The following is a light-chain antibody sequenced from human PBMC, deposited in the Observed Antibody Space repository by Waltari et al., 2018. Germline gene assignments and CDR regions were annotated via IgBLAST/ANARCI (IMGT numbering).Light chain of an antibody. CDR2: SNN. Sequence: QSALTQPPSASETPGQRVTIACSGGFPNIGSNTVVWYQQLPGTAPKLLIYSNNQRPSGVPDRFSGSKSVTSASLAISGLQSEDEATYFCSTWDDSLNGWVFGGGTKLTVL. J-gene: IGLJ3*02. CDR1: FPNIGSNT. V-gene: IGLV1-44*01. CDR3: STWDDSLNGWV.